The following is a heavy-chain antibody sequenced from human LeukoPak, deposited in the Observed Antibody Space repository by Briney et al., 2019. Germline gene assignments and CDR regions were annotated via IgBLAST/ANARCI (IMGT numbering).Heavy chain of an antibody. CDR3: ARANMVRGVGSFFDRNWFDP. J-gene: IGHJ5*02. D-gene: IGHD3-10*01. CDR2: TRFDGKNK. V-gene: IGHV3-30*02. CDR1: GLTFSRYG. Sequence: GGSLRLSCAASGLTFSRYGMHWVRQAPGKGLEWVSFTRFDGKNKYYADSVKGRFTISKDSSKNTLDLQMNSLRTEDTAVYYCARANMVRGVGSFFDRNWFDPWGQGTLVTVSS.